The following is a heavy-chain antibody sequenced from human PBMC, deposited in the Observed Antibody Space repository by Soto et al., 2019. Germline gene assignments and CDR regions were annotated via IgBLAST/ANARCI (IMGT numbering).Heavy chain of an antibody. Sequence: GGSLRLSCTASGFTFGDYAMSWFRQAPGKGLEWVGFIRSKAYGGTAEYAASVKGRFTISRDDSKSIAYLQMNSLKTEDTAVYYCTRVLSIAARPYYYGMDVWGQGTTVTVSS. D-gene: IGHD6-6*01. CDR1: GFTFGDYA. CDR3: TRVLSIAARPYYYGMDV. J-gene: IGHJ6*02. CDR2: IRSKAYGGTA. V-gene: IGHV3-49*03.